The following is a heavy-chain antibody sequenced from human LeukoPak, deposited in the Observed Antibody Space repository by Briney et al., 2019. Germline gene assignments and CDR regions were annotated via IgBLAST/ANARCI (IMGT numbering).Heavy chain of an antibody. CDR2: INPSGGTT. D-gene: IGHD3-22*01. CDR1: GYTFTSYY. J-gene: IGHJ4*02. CDR3: ARDYYYDSSGSLNVDC. Sequence: ASVKVSCKASGYTFTSYYMHWVRQAPGQGLEWMGIINPSGGTTTYARKFQGRVTLTRDTSTSTVYMELSSLRSEDTAVYYCARDYYYDSSGSLNVDCWGQGTLVTVSS. V-gene: IGHV1-46*01.